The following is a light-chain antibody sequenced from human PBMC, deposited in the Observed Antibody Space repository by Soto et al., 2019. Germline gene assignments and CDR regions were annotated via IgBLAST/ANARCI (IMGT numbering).Light chain of an antibody. CDR2: VAS. CDR1: QSVSSY. Sequence: EIVLTQSPATLSLSPGERATLSCRASQSVSSYLAWYQQKPGQAPRLLIYVASSRATGIPARFSGSGSETDFTLTITSLEPEDFAVYYCQQRSNWPSTFGGRTKVEI. V-gene: IGKV3-11*01. CDR3: QQRSNWPST. J-gene: IGKJ4*02.